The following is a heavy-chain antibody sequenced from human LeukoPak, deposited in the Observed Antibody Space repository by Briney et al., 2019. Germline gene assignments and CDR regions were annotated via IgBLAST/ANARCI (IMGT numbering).Heavy chain of an antibody. D-gene: IGHD3-9*01. CDR3: ASTTYYDILTGYYPGGNWFDP. Sequence: GGSLRLSCAASGFTFSSYSMNWVRQAPGKGLEWASSISSSSSYIYYADSVKGRFTISRENAKNSLYLQMNSLRAEDTAVYYCASTTYYDILTGYYPGGNWFDPWGQGTLVTVSS. CDR1: GFTFSSYS. J-gene: IGHJ5*02. V-gene: IGHV3-21*01. CDR2: ISSSSSYI.